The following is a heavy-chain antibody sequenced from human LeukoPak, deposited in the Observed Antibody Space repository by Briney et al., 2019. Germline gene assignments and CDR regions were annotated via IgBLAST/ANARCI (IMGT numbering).Heavy chain of an antibody. V-gene: IGHV3-23*01. J-gene: IGHJ4*02. D-gene: IGHD6-13*01. CDR2: ISGSGYST. CDR3: AKDHQQRLVAVYYFDY. CDR1: GVTFSSYA. Sequence: PGGSLRLSCAASGVTFSSYAMSWVRQAPGKGLEWVSAISGSGYSTLYADSVKGRFTISRDNSRNTLYLQMNSLRAEDTAIYYCAKDHQQRLVAVYYFDYWGQGTLVTVSS.